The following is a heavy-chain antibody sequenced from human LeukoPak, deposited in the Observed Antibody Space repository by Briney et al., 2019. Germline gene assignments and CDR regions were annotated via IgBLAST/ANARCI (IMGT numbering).Heavy chain of an antibody. V-gene: IGHV1-18*01. CDR2: ISAYNGYT. CDR1: GYTFTSYD. D-gene: IGHD6-19*01. CDR3: ARDRIAVAGTPLRY. J-gene: IGHJ4*02. Sequence: GASVKVSCKASGYTFTSYDINWGRQATGQRLEWMGWISAYNGYTNYAQKLQGRVTMTTDTSTRTAYMELRSLRSDDTAVYYCARDRIAVAGTPLRYWGQGTLVTVSS.